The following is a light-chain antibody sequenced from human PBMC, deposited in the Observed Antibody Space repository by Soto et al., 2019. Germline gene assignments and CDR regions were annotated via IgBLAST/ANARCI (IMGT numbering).Light chain of an antibody. J-gene: IGLJ1*01. V-gene: IGLV2-14*03. CDR2: DVS. Sequence: QSVLTQPASVSGSPGQLITISCTGTSSDVGGYNYVSWYQHHPGKAPKLIIYDVSNRPSGVSIRFSASKSDNTASLTISGLQPEDEADYHCSSYTTSNTRQIVFGTGTKVTV. CDR3: SSYTTSNTRQIV. CDR1: SSDVGGYNY.